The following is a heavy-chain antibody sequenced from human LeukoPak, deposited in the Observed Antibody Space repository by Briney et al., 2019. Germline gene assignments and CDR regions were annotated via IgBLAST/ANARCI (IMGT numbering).Heavy chain of an antibody. CDR2: ISHSGIP. Sequence: EILSVTGTSPAGSIHQYSWSWIPLAPRKALEWTRNISHSGIPYYNSTLTSRISLSLDTSESQFSLRLSSVSAADTAVYYCARSPDLQQFLPRFDSFGQGTLVTVSS. CDR3: ARSPDLQQFLPRFDS. J-gene: IGHJ4*02. CDR1: AGSIHQYS. D-gene: IGHD5-18*01. V-gene: IGHV4-59*01.